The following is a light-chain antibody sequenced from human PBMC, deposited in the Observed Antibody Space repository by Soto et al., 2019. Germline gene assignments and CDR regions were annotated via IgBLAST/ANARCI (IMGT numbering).Light chain of an antibody. CDR3: QQLSRYTLT. CDR1: QSISSW. J-gene: IGKJ4*01. CDR2: DAS. V-gene: IGKV1-5*01. Sequence: DIHMTQSPSSLSASVGYIFTITCRASQSISSWLAWYQQKPGKAPKLLIYDASSLESGVPSRLRGSGSETELSITIRALKNEDFETYYCQQLSRYTLTFGGGTKVDIK.